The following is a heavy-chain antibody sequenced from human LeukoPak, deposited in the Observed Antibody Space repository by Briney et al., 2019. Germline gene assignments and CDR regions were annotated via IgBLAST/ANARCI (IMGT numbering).Heavy chain of an antibody. Sequence: PGGSLRLSCAASGFTFSSYWMHWVRQAPGKGLVWVSRINSDGSSTSYADSVKARFTISRDNAKDTLYLQMNSLRAEDTAVYYCARDYKWGYDFWSGYYNEGSDYWGQGTLVTVSS. J-gene: IGHJ4*02. D-gene: IGHD3-3*01. CDR2: INSDGSST. V-gene: IGHV3-74*01. CDR1: GFTFSSYW. CDR3: ARDYKWGYDFWSGYYNEGSDY.